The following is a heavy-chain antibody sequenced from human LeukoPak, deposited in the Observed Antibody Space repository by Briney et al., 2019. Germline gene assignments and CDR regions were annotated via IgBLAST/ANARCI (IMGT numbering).Heavy chain of an antibody. Sequence: GGSLRLSCAASGFTFSNYAMSWVRQAPGKGLEWVSAINDSGGSTYYADSVKGRFTISRDNSKNTLYLQMNSLRAEDTAVYYCARDLEGSGSFYRPSYDYWGQGTLVTVSS. CDR2: INDSGGST. CDR3: ARDLEGSGSFYRPSYDY. V-gene: IGHV3-23*01. CDR1: GFTFSNYA. J-gene: IGHJ4*02. D-gene: IGHD3-10*01.